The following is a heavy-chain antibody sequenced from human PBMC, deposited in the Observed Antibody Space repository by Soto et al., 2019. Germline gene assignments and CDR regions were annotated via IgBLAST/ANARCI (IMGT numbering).Heavy chain of an antibody. V-gene: IGHV3-33*06. J-gene: IGHJ5*02. CDR2: IWYDGSHK. CDR3: VKSSDGGSRGGGDL. D-gene: IGHD6-13*01. CDR1: GFIFSSYG. Sequence: QVQLVESGGGVVPPGGSLRLSCVASGFIFSSYGMYWVRQAPGKGLEWVCVIWYDGSHKYYADSVKGRFTTSRDNSENTLSLEMNSLRAEDTAVYYCVKSSDGGSRGGGDLWGQGTLVTVSS.